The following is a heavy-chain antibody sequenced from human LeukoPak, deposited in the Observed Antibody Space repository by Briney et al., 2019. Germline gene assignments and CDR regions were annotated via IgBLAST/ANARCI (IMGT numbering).Heavy chain of an antibody. Sequence: GGSLRLSCAASGFTFSDYYMSWIRHAPGKGLEWLSYISGISTYTNYADSVKGRFTISRDNSKNTLYLQMNSLRAEDTAVYYCASVDVGDAFDIWGQGTMVAVSS. CDR1: GFTFSDYY. V-gene: IGHV3-11*06. CDR3: ASVDVGDAFDI. D-gene: IGHD5-12*01. J-gene: IGHJ3*02. CDR2: ISGISTYT.